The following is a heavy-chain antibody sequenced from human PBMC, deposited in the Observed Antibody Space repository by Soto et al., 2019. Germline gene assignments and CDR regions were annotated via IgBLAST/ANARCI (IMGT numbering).Heavy chain of an antibody. J-gene: IGHJ6*02. CDR2: INSDGSNT. V-gene: IGHV3-74*01. CDR3: ERHVAVATISWGTYGMDV. Sequence: EVQLVESGGGLVQPGGSLRLSCAASGFTFSSYWMHWVRQAPGEGLVWVSRINSDGSNTTYADSVKGRFTTSRDNAKNTLFLQMNSLRGEDTAVYYCERHVAVATISWGTYGMDVWGQGTTVTVSS. CDR1: GFTFSSYW. D-gene: IGHD5-12*01.